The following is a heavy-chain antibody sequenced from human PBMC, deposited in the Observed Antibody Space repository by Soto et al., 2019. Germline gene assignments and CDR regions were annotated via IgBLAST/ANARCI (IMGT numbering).Heavy chain of an antibody. CDR1: GDSVSSNSAA. CDR2: TYYRSKWYN. J-gene: IGHJ3*02. CDR3: ARMKISSATMDAFDI. Sequence: QALSLPSAISGDSVSSNSAAWNLIRQSPSRGLEWLGRTYYRSKWYNDYAVSVKSRVTINPDTSRNHFSLQLNSVTPEDTAVYFCARMKISSATMDAFDIWGQGTMVTVSS. V-gene: IGHV6-1*01. D-gene: IGHD2-2*01.